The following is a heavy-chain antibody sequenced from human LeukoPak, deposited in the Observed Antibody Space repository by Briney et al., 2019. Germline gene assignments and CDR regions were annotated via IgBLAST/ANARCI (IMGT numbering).Heavy chain of an antibody. D-gene: IGHD6-6*01. V-gene: IGHV3-23*01. CDR1: GFTFRSYA. CDR2: ISDKGSST. J-gene: IGHJ4*02. Sequence: PGGSLRLSCAASGFTFRSYAMSWVRQAPGKGLEWVSSISDKGSSTYFADSVKGRFTISRDNSKSTLYLQMDSLRAEDTAVYYCVKGRPASSHYIGDSWGQGALVTVSS. CDR3: VKGRPASSHYIGDS.